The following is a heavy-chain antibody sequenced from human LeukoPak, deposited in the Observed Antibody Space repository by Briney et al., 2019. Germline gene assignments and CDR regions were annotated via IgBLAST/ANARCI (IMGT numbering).Heavy chain of an antibody. CDR2: ISGSGGST. D-gene: IGHD3-10*01. CDR1: GFTFTTYW. CDR3: ARENSVDYFRGPFDPFDI. J-gene: IGHJ3*02. V-gene: IGHV3-23*01. Sequence: GGSLRLSCAASGFTFTTYWMGWVRQAPGKGLEWVSAISGSGGSTYYADSVKGRFTISRDNSKNTLYLQMNSLRAEDTAVYYCARENSVDYFRGPFDPFDIWGQGTMVTVSS.